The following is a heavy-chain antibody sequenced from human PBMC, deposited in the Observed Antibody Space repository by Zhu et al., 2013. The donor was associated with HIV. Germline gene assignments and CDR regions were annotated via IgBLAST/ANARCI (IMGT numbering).Heavy chain of an antibody. Sequence: QVQLVQSGAEVKKPGSSVKVSCKASGGTFSSYTISWVRQAPGQGLEWMGRIIPILGIANYAQKFQGRVTITADKSTSTAYMELSSLRSEDTAVYYCARDRDLFEYSSSSSPNVFDYWGQGTLVTVSS. CDR2: IIPILGIA. J-gene: IGHJ4*02. V-gene: IGHV1-69*08. D-gene: IGHD6-6*01. CDR1: GGTFSSYT. CDR3: ARDRDLFEYSSSSSPNVFDY.